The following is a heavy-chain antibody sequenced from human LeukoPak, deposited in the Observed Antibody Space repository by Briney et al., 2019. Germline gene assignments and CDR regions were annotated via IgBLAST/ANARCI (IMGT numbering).Heavy chain of an antibody. J-gene: IGHJ4*02. CDR2: ISFDGSNK. V-gene: IGHV3-30-3*01. CDR1: GFSFSDYA. CDR3: ARDLRWLQTFDH. D-gene: IGHD5-24*01. Sequence: TGGSLRLSCAASGFSFSDYAMHWVRQAPGKGLEWVAVISFDGSNKNYADSVKGRFTISRDNSRNTLYLQMNRLTAEDTAVYFCARDLRWLQTFDHWGQGTPVTVSS.